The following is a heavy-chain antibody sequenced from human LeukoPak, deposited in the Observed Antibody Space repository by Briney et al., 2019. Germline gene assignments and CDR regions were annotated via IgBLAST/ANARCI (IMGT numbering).Heavy chain of an antibody. J-gene: IGHJ4*02. D-gene: IGHD6-13*01. V-gene: IGHV3-11*06. CDR2: ISGSSTYT. Sequence: GGSLRLSCAASGFTVSSNYMSWVRQAPGKGLEWVSYISGSSTYTNYADPVKGRFTISRDNAKNSLYVVMNSLRAEDTAVYYCARGHIASWYNVENWGQGTLVTVSS. CDR3: ARGHIASWYNVEN. CDR1: GFTVSSNY.